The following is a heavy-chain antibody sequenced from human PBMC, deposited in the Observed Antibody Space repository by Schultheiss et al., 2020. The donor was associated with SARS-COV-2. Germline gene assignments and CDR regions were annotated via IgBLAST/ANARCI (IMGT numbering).Heavy chain of an antibody. CDR3: ARLGDYDSSGYWPN. CDR1: GGSISSYY. V-gene: IGHV4-59*01. J-gene: IGHJ4*02. D-gene: IGHD3-22*01. CDR2: IYYSGST. Sequence: SETLSLTCTVSGGSISSYYWSWIRQPPGKGLEWIGYIYYSGSTNYNPSLKSRVTISVDTSKNQFSLKLSSVTAADTAVYYCARLGDYDSSGYWPNWGQGTLVTVSS.